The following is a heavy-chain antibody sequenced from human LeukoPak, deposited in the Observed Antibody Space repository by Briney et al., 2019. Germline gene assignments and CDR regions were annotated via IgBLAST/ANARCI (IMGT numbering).Heavy chain of an antibody. CDR1: GFTFSNAW. Sequence: GGSLRLSCAASGFTFSNAWMSWVRQAPGKGLQWVANINQDGSEKYYVDSVKGRFTISRDNAKNSLYLQMKSLRTEDTAVYYCARYGALDYWGQGTLVTVSS. V-gene: IGHV3-7*04. CDR3: ARYGALDY. J-gene: IGHJ4*02. D-gene: IGHD4-17*01. CDR2: INQDGSEK.